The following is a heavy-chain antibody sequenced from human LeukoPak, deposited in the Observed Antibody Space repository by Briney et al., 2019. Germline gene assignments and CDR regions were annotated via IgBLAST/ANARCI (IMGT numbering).Heavy chain of an antibody. CDR2: ITSRSTI. V-gene: IGHV3-48*02. CDR1: GFAFSTYG. D-gene: IGHD3-10*01. Sequence: GGSLRLSCAASGFAFSTYGMNWVRQAPGKGLEWVSYITSRSTIYYADSVKGRFTISRDNVKNSLYLEMNSLRDDDTAVYYCARRVSGSYLDYWGQGILVTVSS. J-gene: IGHJ4*02. CDR3: ARRVSGSYLDY.